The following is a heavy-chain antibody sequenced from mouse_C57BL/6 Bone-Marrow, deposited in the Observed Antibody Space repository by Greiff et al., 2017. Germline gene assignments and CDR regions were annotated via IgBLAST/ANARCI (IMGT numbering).Heavy chain of an antibody. CDR1: GFTFSSYG. J-gene: IGHJ3*01. CDR3: ASQTGSFAY. Sequence: EVKLVESGGDLVQPGGSLKLSCAASGFTFSSYGMSWVRQTPDKRLEWVATISSGGSYTYYPDSVKGRFTISRDNAKNTLYLQMSSLKSEDTAMYYCASQTGSFAYWGQGTLVTVSA. CDR2: ISSGGSYT. D-gene: IGHD4-1*01. V-gene: IGHV5-6*01.